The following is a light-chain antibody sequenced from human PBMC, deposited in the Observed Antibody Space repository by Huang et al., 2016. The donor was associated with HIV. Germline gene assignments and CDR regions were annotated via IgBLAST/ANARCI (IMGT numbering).Light chain of an antibody. CDR1: QSVSTR. J-gene: IGKJ3*01. CDR3: QQYNTFT. Sequence: DIQMTQSPSTLSAAIGDRVTITCRASQSVSTRLAWYQQKPGKAPRLLFQEASSLERGVPTRFSGSGSGTEFTLTISSLQPDDSATYSCQQYNTFTFGPGTKVDI. V-gene: IGKV1-5*03. CDR2: EAS.